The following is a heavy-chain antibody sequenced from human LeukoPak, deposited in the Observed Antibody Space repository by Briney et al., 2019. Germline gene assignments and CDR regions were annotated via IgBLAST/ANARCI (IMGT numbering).Heavy chain of an antibody. CDR1: GGSISSGDYY. J-gene: IGHJ3*02. Sequence: SQTLSLTCTVSGGSISSGDYYWSWIRQPPGKGLGWIGYIYYSGSTYYNPSLKSRVTISVDTSKNQFSLKLSSVTAADTAVYYCAAGIAVPDAFDIWGQGTMVTVSS. V-gene: IGHV4-30-4*08. D-gene: IGHD6-19*01. CDR3: AAGIAVPDAFDI. CDR2: IYYSGST.